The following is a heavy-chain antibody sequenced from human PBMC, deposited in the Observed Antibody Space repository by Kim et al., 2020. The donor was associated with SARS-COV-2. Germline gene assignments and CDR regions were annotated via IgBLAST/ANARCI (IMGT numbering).Heavy chain of an antibody. CDR2: ISSSSSYI. CDR1: GFTFSSYS. Sequence: GGSLRLSCAASGFTFSSYSMNWVRQAPGKGLEWVSSISSSSSYIDYADSVKGRFTISRDNAKNSLYLQMNSLRADDTAVYYCASLENYYDSSGYPGSGLYGMDVWGQGTTVTVSS. CDR3: ASLENYYDSSGYPGSGLYGMDV. D-gene: IGHD3-22*01. V-gene: IGHV3-21*01. J-gene: IGHJ6*02.